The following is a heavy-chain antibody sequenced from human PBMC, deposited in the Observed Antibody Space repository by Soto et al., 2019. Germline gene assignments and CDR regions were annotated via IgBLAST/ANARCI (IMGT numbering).Heavy chain of an antibody. D-gene: IGHD2-15*01. Sequence: PSETQSLTCAVSGGSIRSGGYSWSWIRQPPGKGLEWIGYIYHSGSTYYNPSLKSRVTISVDRSKNQFSLKLSSVTAADTAVYYCARAALSEGYCSGGSCYWGWFDPWGQGTLVTVSS. J-gene: IGHJ5*02. CDR2: IYHSGST. CDR3: ARAALSEGYCSGGSCYWGWFDP. CDR1: GGSIRSGGYS. V-gene: IGHV4-30-2*01.